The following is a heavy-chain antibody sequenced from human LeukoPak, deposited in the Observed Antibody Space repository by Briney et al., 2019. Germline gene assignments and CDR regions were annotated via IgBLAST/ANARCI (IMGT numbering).Heavy chain of an antibody. CDR1: GFTFSRYG. J-gene: IGHJ4*02. Sequence: GGSLRLSCAASGFTFSRYGMSWVRQAPGKGLEGVAVVAHDGRTQYYVDSVQGRFTISRDNSKNNLSLQMDSLRADDTAVYYCAKETQEMVAKSFDSWGLGTLVTVSS. V-gene: IGHV3-30*18. CDR2: VAHDGRTQ. CDR3: AKETQEMVAKSFDS. D-gene: IGHD5-24*01.